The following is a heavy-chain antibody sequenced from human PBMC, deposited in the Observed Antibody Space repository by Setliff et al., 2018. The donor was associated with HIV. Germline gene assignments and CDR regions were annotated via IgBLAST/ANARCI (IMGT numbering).Heavy chain of an antibody. J-gene: IGHJ6*02. V-gene: IGHV3-21*01. CDR1: GFTFSSYG. CDR2: ISDSSSYI. Sequence: PGGSLRLSCAASGFTFSSYGMNWVRQAPGKGLEWVSSISDSSSYIYYADSVKGRFTISRDNARNSLHLQMNSLRAEDTAVYYCARDGIDIYVIPVDYGMDAWGQGTTVTVSS. D-gene: IGHD3-9*01. CDR3: ARDGIDIYVIPVDYGMDA.